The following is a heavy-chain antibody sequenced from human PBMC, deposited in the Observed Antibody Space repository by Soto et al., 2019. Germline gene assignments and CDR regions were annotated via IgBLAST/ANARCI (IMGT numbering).Heavy chain of an antibody. Sequence: PSETLSLTCTVSGGSISSSSYYWGWIRQPPGKGLEWIGSIYYSGSTYYNPSLKSRVTISVDTSKNQISLKLSSVTAADTAVYYCARRRGIAAAYYYYYYMDVWGKGTTVTVSS. CDR2: IYYSGST. CDR1: GGSISSSSYY. CDR3: ARRRGIAAAYYYYYYMDV. D-gene: IGHD6-13*01. V-gene: IGHV4-39*01. J-gene: IGHJ6*03.